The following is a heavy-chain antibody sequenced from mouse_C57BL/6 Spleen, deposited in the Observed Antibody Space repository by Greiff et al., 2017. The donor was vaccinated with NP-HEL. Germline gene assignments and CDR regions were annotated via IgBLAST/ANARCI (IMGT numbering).Heavy chain of an antibody. CDR2: INPNYGTT. J-gene: IGHJ4*01. CDR1: GYSFTDYN. CDR3: ARSERDYGYDHYYAMDY. V-gene: IGHV1-39*01. Sequence: VQLKESGPELVKPGASVKISCKASGYSFTDYNMNWVKQSNGKSLEWIGVINPNYGTTSYNQKFKGKATLTVDQSSSTAYMQLNSLTSEDSAVYYCARSERDYGYDHYYAMDYWGQGTSVTVSS. D-gene: IGHD2-2*01.